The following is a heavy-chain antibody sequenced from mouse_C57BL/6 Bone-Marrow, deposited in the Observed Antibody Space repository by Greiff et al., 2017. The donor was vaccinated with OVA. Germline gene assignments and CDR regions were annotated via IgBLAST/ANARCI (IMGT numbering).Heavy chain of an antibody. CDR1: GFTFTDYY. D-gene: IGHD2-2*01. CDR2: VYPYNGGT. V-gene: IGHV1-36*01. J-gene: IGHJ3*01. Sequence: VQLKQSGPVLVKPGPSVKISCKASGFTFTDYYMHWVKQSHGKSLEWIGLVYPYNGGTSYNPKFQGKATLTVDTSSSTAYMELNSLTSRDSAVYNWARSGIWLRREAWFAYWGQGTLVTVSA. CDR3: ARSGIWLRREAWFAY.